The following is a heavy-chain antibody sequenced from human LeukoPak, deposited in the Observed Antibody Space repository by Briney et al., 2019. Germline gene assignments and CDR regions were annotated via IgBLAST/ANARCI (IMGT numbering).Heavy chain of an antibody. CDR1: GFTFSSYW. D-gene: IGHD5-24*01. CDR3: AREEGDGYNLFWFDP. V-gene: IGHV3-74*01. CDR2: INSDGSST. J-gene: IGHJ5*02. Sequence: PGGSLRLSCAASGFTFSSYWMHWVRQAPGKGLVCVSRINSDGSSTSYADSVKGRFTISRDNAKNTLYLQMNSLRAEDTAVYYCAREEGDGYNLFWFDPWGQGTLVTVSS.